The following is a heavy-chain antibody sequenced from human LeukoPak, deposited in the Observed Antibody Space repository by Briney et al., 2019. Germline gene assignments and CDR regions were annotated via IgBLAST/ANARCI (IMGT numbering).Heavy chain of an antibody. CDR2: ISSTGGST. J-gene: IGHJ4*02. V-gene: IGHV3-64D*06. D-gene: IGHD6-19*01. Sequence: TGGSLRLSCSASRFTFTSYAMHWVRQAPGKGLEYVSAISSTGGSTYYADSVKGRFTISRDNSMNTLYLQMSSLRTEDTAVYYCVRVHDSSGGIFDYWGQGTLVTVSS. CDR1: RFTFTSYA. CDR3: VRVHDSSGGIFDY.